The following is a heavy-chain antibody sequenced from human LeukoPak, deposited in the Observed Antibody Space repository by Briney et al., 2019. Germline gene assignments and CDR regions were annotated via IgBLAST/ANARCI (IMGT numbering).Heavy chain of an antibody. Sequence: GGSLRLSCVASRFIFSNYDISWVRQAPRQGLEWVSSMSYDGATTFYANSVQGRFTISRDNSHSTLYLQLNRLTAEDTAFYYCAPSQSPATSARGLFDLWGQGTLVTVSS. V-gene: IGHV3-23*01. J-gene: IGHJ4*01. CDR3: APSQSPATSARGLFDL. CDR1: RFIFSNYD. D-gene: IGHD6-6*01. CDR2: MSYDGATT.